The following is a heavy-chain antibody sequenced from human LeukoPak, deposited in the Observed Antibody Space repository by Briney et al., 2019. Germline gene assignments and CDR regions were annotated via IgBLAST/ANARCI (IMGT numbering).Heavy chain of an antibody. J-gene: IGHJ1*01. D-gene: IGHD2-2*01. Sequence: GGSLRLSCAASGFTFSDYYMSWIRQAPGKGLEWVSYISSSGTTMYYADSVKGRFTISRDNAKNSLYLQMNSLRAEDTAVYYCARDGQTIGYCSSTSCYGYFQHWGQGTLVTVSS. CDR1: GFTFSDYY. CDR3: ARDGQTIGYCSSTSCYGYFQH. CDR2: ISSSGTTM. V-gene: IGHV3-11*01.